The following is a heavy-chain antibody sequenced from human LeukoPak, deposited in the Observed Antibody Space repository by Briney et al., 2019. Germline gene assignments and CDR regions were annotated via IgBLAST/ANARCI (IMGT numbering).Heavy chain of an antibody. CDR1: GFTFSSYA. D-gene: IGHD3-22*01. CDR2: ISGSGVST. V-gene: IGHV3-23*01. CDR3: AKSSSGYTDALDI. J-gene: IGHJ3*02. Sequence: GRSLRLSCAASGFTFSSYAMTWVRQAPGKGLDWVSVISGSGVSTYYADSVKGRFTISRDNSKNTLYLQMNSLRAEDTAVYYCAKSSSGYTDALDIWGQGTMVTVSS.